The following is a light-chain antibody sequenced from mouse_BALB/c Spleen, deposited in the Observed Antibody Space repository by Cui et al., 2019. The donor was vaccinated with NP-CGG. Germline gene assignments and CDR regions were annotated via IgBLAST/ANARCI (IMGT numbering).Light chain of an antibody. J-gene: IGLJ1*01. CDR2: GTK. Sequence: AVVTQASALTTLPGETVTFTCRSSIGAVTTSNYANWVQEKPDHLFSGLIGGTKNRAPGVPARFSGSLIGDKAALTITGAQTEDEAIYFCALWYSNHWVFGGGTKLTVL. V-gene: IGLV1*01. CDR3: ALWYSNHWV. CDR1: IGAVTTSNY.